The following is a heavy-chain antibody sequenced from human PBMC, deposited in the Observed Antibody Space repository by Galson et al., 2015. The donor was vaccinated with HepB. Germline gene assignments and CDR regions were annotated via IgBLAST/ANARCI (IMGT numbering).Heavy chain of an antibody. Sequence: SLRLSCAASGFTFSTYVMHWVRQAPGKGLEWVAVISYDGTNKYYADSVKGRFTISRDNSKNTVYLQMNSLRAEDTAVYYCARVQYKKVFSAFMDVWGKGTTVTVSS. V-gene: IGHV3-30-3*01. J-gene: IGHJ6*03. CDR1: GFTFSTYV. CDR3: ARVQYKKVFSAFMDV. CDR2: ISYDGTNK. D-gene: IGHD1-14*01.